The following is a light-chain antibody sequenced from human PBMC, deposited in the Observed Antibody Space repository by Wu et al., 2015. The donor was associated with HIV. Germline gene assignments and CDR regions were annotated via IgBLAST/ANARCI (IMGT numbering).Light chain of an antibody. V-gene: IGKV3-20*01. Sequence: DILLTQSPGTLSLSPGERATLSCGASQSITSNYLAWYQQKPGQAPRLLVYATSNRATGIPDRISGSGSGTLFTLTISRLEPEDFAVYYCQQYGSSPMYTFGQGTKLEIK. J-gene: IGKJ2*01. CDR3: QQYGSSPMYT. CDR2: ATS. CDR1: QSITSNY.